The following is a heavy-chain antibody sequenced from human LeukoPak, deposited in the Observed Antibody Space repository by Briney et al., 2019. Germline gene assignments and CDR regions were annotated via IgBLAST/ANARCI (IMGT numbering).Heavy chain of an antibody. J-gene: IGHJ4*02. Sequence: GGSLRLSCAASGFTFSSFGMSWVRQAPGKGLEWISYISTSSLNTIHYADSGKGRFSISRDNAKNSLFLQMNSLRAEDTAVYYCARSLSTDFDYWGQGILVTVSS. CDR1: GFTFSSFG. V-gene: IGHV3-48*04. CDR3: ARSLSTDFDY. D-gene: IGHD5/OR15-5a*01. CDR2: ISTSSLNTI.